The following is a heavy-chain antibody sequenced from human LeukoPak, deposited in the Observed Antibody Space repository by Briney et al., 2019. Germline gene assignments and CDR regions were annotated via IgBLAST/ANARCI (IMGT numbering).Heavy chain of an antibody. J-gene: IGHJ6*03. CDR3: AKEGHRSSSGWYYYYYYMDV. D-gene: IGHD6-19*01. Sequence: GGSLRLSCAASGFSFSTYVMHWVRQAPGKGLEGVAVISKDGNEKYYADSVKGRFTISRDNSKNTLYLQMNSLRAEDTAVYYCAKEGHRSSSGWYYYYYYMDVWGKGTTVTISS. V-gene: IGHV3-30*04. CDR1: GFSFSTYV. CDR2: ISKDGNEK.